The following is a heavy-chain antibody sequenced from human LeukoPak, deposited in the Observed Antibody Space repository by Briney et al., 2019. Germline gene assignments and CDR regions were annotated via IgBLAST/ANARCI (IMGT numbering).Heavy chain of an antibody. J-gene: IGHJ5*02. CDR1: GYTFTSYA. Sequence: GASVKVSCKASGYTFTSYAINWVRQAPGQGLEWMGWININTGNPTYAQGFTGRFVFSLDTSVSTAYLQISSLKAEDTAVYYCARFPYDSSGPWGQGTLVTVSS. V-gene: IGHV7-4-1*02. CDR3: ARFPYDSSGP. CDR2: ININTGNP. D-gene: IGHD3-22*01.